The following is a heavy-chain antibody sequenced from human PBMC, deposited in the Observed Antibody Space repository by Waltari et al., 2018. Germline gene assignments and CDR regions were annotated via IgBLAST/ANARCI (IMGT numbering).Heavy chain of an antibody. CDR1: GGSISSSSYY. CDR2: SYYSGRT. J-gene: IGHJ4*02. D-gene: IGHD6-13*01. CDR3: ARQAAAAGPYYFDY. Sequence: QLQLQESGPGLVKPSETLSLTCTVSGGSISSSSYYWGWIRQPPGKGLEWIGSSYYSGRTYYNPSLKSRVTISVDTSKNQFSLKLSSVTAADTAVYYCARQAAAAGPYYFDYWGQGTLVTVSS. V-gene: IGHV4-39*01.